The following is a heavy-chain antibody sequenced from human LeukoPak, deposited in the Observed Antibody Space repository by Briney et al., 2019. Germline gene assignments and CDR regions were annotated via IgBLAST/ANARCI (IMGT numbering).Heavy chain of an antibody. Sequence: SQTLSLTCTVSGGSISSGSYYWSWIRQPAGKGLEWIGRIYTSGGTNYNPSLKSRVTISVDASKNQFSLKLSSVTAADTAVYYCARAGRYYDILTGYFVDNWFDPWGQGTLVTVSS. V-gene: IGHV4-61*02. CDR2: IYTSGGT. CDR1: GGSISSGSYY. D-gene: IGHD3-9*01. J-gene: IGHJ5*02. CDR3: ARAGRYYDILTGYFVDNWFDP.